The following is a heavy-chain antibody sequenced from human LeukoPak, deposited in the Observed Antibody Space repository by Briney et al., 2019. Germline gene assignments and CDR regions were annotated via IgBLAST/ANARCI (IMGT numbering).Heavy chain of an antibody. J-gene: IGHJ5*02. CDR2: ISYDGSNK. CDR3: AKGLHASSWYAGS. D-gene: IGHD6-13*01. V-gene: IGHV3-30-3*01. Sequence: GGSLRLSCAASGFTFSSYAMHWVRQAPGKGLEWVAVISYDGSNKYYADSVKDRFTISRDNSKNTLYLHMNSLREDDTAVYYCAKGLHASSWYAGSWGRGTLVTVSS. CDR1: GFTFSSYA.